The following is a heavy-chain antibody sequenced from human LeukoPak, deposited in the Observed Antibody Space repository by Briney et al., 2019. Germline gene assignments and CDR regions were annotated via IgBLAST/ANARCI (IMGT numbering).Heavy chain of an antibody. CDR3: ARDYSMDV. V-gene: IGHV3-30*03. J-gene: IGHJ6*04. CDR2: ISYDGSNK. Sequence: PGRSLRLSCAASGFTFSSYGMHWVRQAPGKGLEWVAVISYDGSNKYYADSVKGRFTISRDNSKNTLYLQMNSLRAEDTAVYYCARDYSMDVWGKGTTVTVSS. CDR1: GFTFSSYG.